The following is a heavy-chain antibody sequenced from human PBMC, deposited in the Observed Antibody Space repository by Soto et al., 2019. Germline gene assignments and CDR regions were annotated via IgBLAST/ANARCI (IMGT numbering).Heavy chain of an antibody. J-gene: IGHJ4*02. CDR2: INSDGSTT. CDR1: GFTFSSYW. V-gene: IGHV3-74*01. Sequence: EVQLVESGGGLVQPGGSLRLSCAASGFTFSSYWMHWVRQAPGKGLVWVSRINSDGSTTSYADSVKGRFTISRDNAKNPLYLQMNSIRDEDAAVYYCARVRNGVWYCDYGGKGTLGSISS. D-gene: IGHD2-8*01. CDR3: ARVRNGVWYCDY.